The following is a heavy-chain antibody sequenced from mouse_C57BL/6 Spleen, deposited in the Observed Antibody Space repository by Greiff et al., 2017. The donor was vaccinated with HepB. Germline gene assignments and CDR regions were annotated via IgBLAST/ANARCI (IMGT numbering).Heavy chain of an antibody. Sequence: EVHLVESGGGLVQPGGSLKLSCAASGFTFSDYYMYWVRQTPEKRLEWVAYISNGGGSTYYPDTVKGRFTISRDNAKNTLYLQMSRLKSEDTAMYYCARHDGYYYWYFDVWGTGTTVTVSS. V-gene: IGHV5-12*01. J-gene: IGHJ1*03. CDR1: GFTFSDYY. D-gene: IGHD2-3*01. CDR2: ISNGGGST. CDR3: ARHDGYYYWYFDV.